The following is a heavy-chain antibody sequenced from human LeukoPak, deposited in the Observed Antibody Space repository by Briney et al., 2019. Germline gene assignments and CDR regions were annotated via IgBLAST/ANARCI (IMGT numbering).Heavy chain of an antibody. J-gene: IGHJ6*03. D-gene: IGHD6-13*01. V-gene: IGHV4-59*01. Sequence: SETLSLTCAVYGGSFSGYYWSWIRQPPGKELEWIGYIYYSGSTNYNPSLKSRVTISVDTSKNQLSLKLSSVTAADTAVYYCARDGYSRDYYYYMDVWGKGTTVTISS. CDR2: IYYSGST. CDR3: ARDGYSRDYYYYMDV. CDR1: GGSFSGYY.